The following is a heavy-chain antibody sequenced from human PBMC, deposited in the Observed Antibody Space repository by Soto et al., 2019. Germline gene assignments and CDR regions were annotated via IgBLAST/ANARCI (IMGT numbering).Heavy chain of an antibody. D-gene: IGHD3-3*01. CDR2: ISSSSTI. CDR1: GFTFSIYS. V-gene: IGHV3-48*02. J-gene: IGHJ6*02. Sequence: PGGSLRLSCAASGFTFSIYSMNWVRQAPGKGLEWVSYISSSSTIYYADSVKGRFTISRDNAKNSLYLQMNSLRDEDTAVYYCARMYYDFWSGYLTLNYGMDVWGQGTTVTVSS. CDR3: ARMYYDFWSGYLTLNYGMDV.